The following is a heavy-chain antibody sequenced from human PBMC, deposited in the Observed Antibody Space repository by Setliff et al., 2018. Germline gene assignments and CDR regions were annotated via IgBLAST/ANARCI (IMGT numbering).Heavy chain of an antibody. Sequence: PSETLSLTCTVSGGSIGSSFWNWIRQSPGKGLEWIGYKSNRGDTNSNPSLRSRLTMSVDTSKSQFSLNLTSVTAADTAVYFCARAVDSSGYFPYWYLDLWGRGALVTVS. CDR2: KSNRGDT. V-gene: IGHV4-59*01. CDR3: ARAVDSSGYFPYWYLDL. J-gene: IGHJ2*01. CDR1: GGSIGSSF. D-gene: IGHD3-22*01.